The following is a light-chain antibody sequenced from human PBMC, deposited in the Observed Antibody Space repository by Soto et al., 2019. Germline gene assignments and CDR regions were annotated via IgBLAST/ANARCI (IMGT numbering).Light chain of an antibody. Sequence: QSVLTQPPPASGSPGQSVTISCAGSSSDIGASNSVSWYQQHPGKAPKLLISEVTKRPSGVPDRFSGSKSGNTASLTVSGLQADDEADYYCGSKAGSNKHVVFGGGTKLTVL. V-gene: IGLV2-8*01. CDR3: GSKAGSNKHVV. J-gene: IGLJ2*01. CDR1: SSDIGASNS. CDR2: EVT.